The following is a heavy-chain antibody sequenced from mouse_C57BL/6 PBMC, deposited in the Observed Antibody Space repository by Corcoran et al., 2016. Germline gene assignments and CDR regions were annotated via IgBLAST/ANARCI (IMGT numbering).Heavy chain of an antibody. CDR3: ARWRVITTVVDLDAMDY. CDR2: INPNNGGT. CDR1: GYTFTDYY. Sequence: EVQLQQSGPELVKPGASVKISCKASGYTFTDYYMNWVKQSHGKSHEWIGDINPNNGGTSYNQKFKGKATLTVDKSSSTAYMELRSLTSEDSAVYYCARWRVITTVVDLDAMDYWCQGTSVTVSS. D-gene: IGHD1-1*01. V-gene: IGHV1-26*01. J-gene: IGHJ4*01.